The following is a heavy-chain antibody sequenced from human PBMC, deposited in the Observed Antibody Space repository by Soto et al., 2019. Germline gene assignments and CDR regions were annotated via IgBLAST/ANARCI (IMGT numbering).Heavy chain of an antibody. CDR3: ARDDSSSSPSYYYYGMDV. Sequence: GGSLRLSCAGSGFTFSSYSMNWVRQAPGKGLEWVSSISSSSSYIYYADSVKGRFTISRDNAKNSLYLQMNSLRAEDTAVYYCARDDSSSSPSYYYYGMDVWGQGTTVTVSS. V-gene: IGHV3-21*01. CDR2: ISSSSSYI. J-gene: IGHJ6*02. CDR1: GFTFSSYS. D-gene: IGHD6-6*01.